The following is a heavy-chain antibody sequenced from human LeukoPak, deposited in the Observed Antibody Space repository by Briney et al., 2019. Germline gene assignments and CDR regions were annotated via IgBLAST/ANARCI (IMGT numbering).Heavy chain of an antibody. V-gene: IGHV1-69*04. CDR1: GYTFTSYG. J-gene: IGHJ4*02. D-gene: IGHD3-10*01. CDR2: IIPILGIA. CDR3: ARVSNPYYYGSGTPGTDY. Sequence: SVKVSCKASGYTFTSYGISWVRQAPGQGLEWMGRIIPILGIANYAQKFQGRVTITADKSTSTAYMELSSLRSEDTAVYYCARVSNPYYYGSGTPGTDYWGQGTLVTVSS.